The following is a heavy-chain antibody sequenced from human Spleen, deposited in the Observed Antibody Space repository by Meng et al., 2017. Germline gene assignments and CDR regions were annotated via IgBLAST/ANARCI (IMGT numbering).Heavy chain of an antibody. Sequence: SETLSLTCAVSGYSISSGYYWGWIRQPPGKGLEWIGSIYHSGSTYYNPSLKSRVTISVDTSKNQFSLKLSSVTAADTAVYYCARGPLFTIFGVGLRFNVGFDPWGQGTLVTVSS. CDR2: IYHSGST. V-gene: IGHV4-38-2*01. CDR1: GYSISSGYY. D-gene: IGHD3-3*01. CDR3: ARGPLFTIFGVGLRFNVGFDP. J-gene: IGHJ5*02.